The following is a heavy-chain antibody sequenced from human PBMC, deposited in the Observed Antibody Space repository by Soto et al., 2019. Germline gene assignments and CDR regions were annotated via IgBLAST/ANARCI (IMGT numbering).Heavy chain of an antibody. CDR1: GFTFSSYG. J-gene: IGHJ5*02. V-gene: IGHV3-30*18. Sequence: QVQLVESGGGVVQPGRSLRLSCAASGFTFSSYGMHWVRQAPGKGLEWVAVISYDGSNKYYADSVKGRFTISRDNSKNTLYLQINSLRAEDTAVYYCAKDPGYSSSWYWFDPWGQGTLVTVSS. D-gene: IGHD6-13*01. CDR2: ISYDGSNK. CDR3: AKDPGYSSSWYWFDP.